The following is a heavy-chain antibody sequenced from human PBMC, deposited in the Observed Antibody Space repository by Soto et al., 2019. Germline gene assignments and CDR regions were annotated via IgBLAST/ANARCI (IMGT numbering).Heavy chain of an antibody. Sequence: GGSVRLSCVASGFTFTDYAMNWVRQAPGKGLEWVSGISGSGGVTYFADSVKGRFAISRDNSKNTLYLQMNNLRAEDTAIFYCAKDWGNHYSSTGDAFDIWGQGTMVTVSS. CDR1: GFTFTDYA. CDR2: ISGSGGVT. D-gene: IGHD6-19*01. J-gene: IGHJ3*02. V-gene: IGHV3-23*01. CDR3: AKDWGNHYSSTGDAFDI.